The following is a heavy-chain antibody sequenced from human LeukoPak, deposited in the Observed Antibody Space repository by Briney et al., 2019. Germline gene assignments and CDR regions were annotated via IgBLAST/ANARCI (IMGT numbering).Heavy chain of an antibody. Sequence: PGGSLRLSRVASGFTFSSYGMSWVRQAPGKGLEWVANIKQDGSEKNYLDSVKGRFTISRDNAKNSLDLQVNSLRAEDTAVYYCARDLRGTLDYWGQGTLVTVSS. J-gene: IGHJ4*02. V-gene: IGHV3-7*03. D-gene: IGHD3-10*01. CDR3: ARDLRGTLDY. CDR1: GFTFSSYG. CDR2: IKQDGSEK.